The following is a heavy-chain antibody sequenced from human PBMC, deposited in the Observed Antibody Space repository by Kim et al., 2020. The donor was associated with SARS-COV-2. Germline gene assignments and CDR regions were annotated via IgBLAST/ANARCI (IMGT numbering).Heavy chain of an antibody. CDR1: GFTFSSYE. Sequence: GGSLRLSCAASGFTFSSYEMSWVRQAPGKGLEWVSYISSSGSTIYYADSVKGRFTISRDNAKNSLYLQMNSLRAEDTAFYYCARGESSGWHDRVGFDFWGQGTLVTVSS. J-gene: IGHJ4*02. D-gene: IGHD6-19*01. CDR2: ISSSGSTI. V-gene: IGHV3-48*03. CDR3: ARGESSGWHDRVGFDF.